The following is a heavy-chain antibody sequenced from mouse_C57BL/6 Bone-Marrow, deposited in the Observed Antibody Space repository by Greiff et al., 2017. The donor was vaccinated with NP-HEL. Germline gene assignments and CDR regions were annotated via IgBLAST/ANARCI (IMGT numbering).Heavy chain of an antibody. CDR3: ARKKGLWSAWFAY. Sequence: VQGVESGPGLVQPSQSLSITCTVSGFSLTSYGVHWVRQSPGKGLEWLGVIWSGGSTDYNAAFISRLSISKDNSKSQVFFKMNSLQADDTAIYYCARKKGLWSAWFAYWGQGTLVTVSA. D-gene: IGHD1-1*02. J-gene: IGHJ3*01. CDR2: IWSGGST. CDR1: GFSLTSYG. V-gene: IGHV2-2*01.